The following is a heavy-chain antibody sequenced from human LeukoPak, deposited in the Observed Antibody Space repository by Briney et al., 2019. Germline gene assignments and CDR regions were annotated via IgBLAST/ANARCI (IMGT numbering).Heavy chain of an antibody. CDR3: AGFGLESGY. D-gene: IGHD3/OR15-3a*01. J-gene: IGHJ4*02. Sequence: GGSLTLSCTPSVLTLSTYDILCVRRAPGRGQEWVAYISGNSGSISYVDSVRGRFSISRDNAADSLYLQMNSLRPEDTSFYYCAGFGLESGYWGLGTLVTVSS. CDR2: ISGNSGSI. V-gene: IGHV3-48*03. CDR1: VLTLSTYD.